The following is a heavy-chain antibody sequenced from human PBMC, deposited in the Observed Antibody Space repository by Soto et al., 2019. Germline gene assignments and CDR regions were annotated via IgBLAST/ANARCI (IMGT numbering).Heavy chain of an antibody. J-gene: IGHJ6*02. CDR3: AKDGRVVVVPAAMAGYYYYCMDV. Sequence: GGSLRLSCAASGFDFKNHAMSWVRQAPGKGLECVSGISDSSGGTYYADSVKGRFTISRDNSKNTLYLQMNSLRAEDTAVYYCAKDGRVVVVPAAMAGYYYYCMDVLGQGTTVTV. V-gene: IGHV3-23*01. CDR1: GFDFKNHA. D-gene: IGHD2-2*01. CDR2: ISDSSGGT.